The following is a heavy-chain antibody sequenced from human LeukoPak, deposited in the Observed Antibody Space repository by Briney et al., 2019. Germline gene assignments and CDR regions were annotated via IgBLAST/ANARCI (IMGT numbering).Heavy chain of an antibody. Sequence: GGSLRLSCAASGFTFSNYAMSWVRQAPGKGLEWVSAISGSGGSTYYADSVQGRFTISRDNSKSTLYLQMNSLRAEDTAIYYCAKGMASTECKWGQGTLVTVSS. CDR1: GFTFSNYA. CDR3: AKGMASTECK. D-gene: IGHD3-10*01. CDR2: ISGSGGST. J-gene: IGHJ4*02. V-gene: IGHV3-23*01.